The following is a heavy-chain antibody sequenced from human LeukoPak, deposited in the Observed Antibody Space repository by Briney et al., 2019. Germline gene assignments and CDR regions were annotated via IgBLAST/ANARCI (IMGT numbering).Heavy chain of an antibody. CDR1: GGSISSYY. V-gene: IGHV4-59*01. CDR3: ARVGKYYDYVWGSYRHYYFDY. J-gene: IGHJ4*02. Sequence: SETLSLTCTVSGGSISSYYWSWIRQPPGKGLEWIGYIYYSGSTNYNPSLKSRVTISVDTSKNQFSLKLSSVTAADTAVHYCARVGKYYDYVWGSYRHYYFDYWGQGTLVTVSS. CDR2: IYYSGST. D-gene: IGHD3-16*02.